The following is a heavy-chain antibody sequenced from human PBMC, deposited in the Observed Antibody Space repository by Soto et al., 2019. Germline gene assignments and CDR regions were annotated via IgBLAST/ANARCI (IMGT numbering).Heavy chain of an antibody. CDR1: GGSFNNYA. Sequence: QVHLVQSGAEVKKPGSSVKVSCKTSGGSFNNYAVSWVRQAPGQGLEWMGGIIPNFDTPNYAQKFQDRVTIIXXESXXXXXXELRSLRSNDTAVYYCAVAMVREILIFESSGMHVWGQGTTVIVSS. CDR2: IIPNFDTP. D-gene: IGHD3-10*01. CDR3: AVAMVREILIFESSGMHV. V-gene: IGHV1-69*01. J-gene: IGHJ6*02.